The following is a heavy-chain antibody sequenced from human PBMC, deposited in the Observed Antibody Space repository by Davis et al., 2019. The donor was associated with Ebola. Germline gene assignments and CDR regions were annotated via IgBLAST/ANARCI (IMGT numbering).Heavy chain of an antibody. Sequence: PGGSLRLSCAASGFTFSSYGMHWVRQAPGKGLEWVAVISYDGSNKYYADSVKGRFTISRDNSKNTLYLQMNSLRAEDTAVYYCAREDASYYDSSGYYLRAEYFQHWGQGTLVTVSS. CDR2: ISYDGSNK. CDR1: GFTFSSYG. J-gene: IGHJ1*01. CDR3: AREDASYYDSSGYYLRAEYFQH. V-gene: IGHV3-30*19. D-gene: IGHD3-22*01.